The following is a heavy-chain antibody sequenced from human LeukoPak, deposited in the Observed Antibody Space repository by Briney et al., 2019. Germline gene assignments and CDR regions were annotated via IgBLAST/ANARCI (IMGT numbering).Heavy chain of an antibody. V-gene: IGHV1-24*01. CDR1: GYTLPELF. Sequence: SVKVSCMLCGYTLPELFMHWVGPAAGKGVDWMGGFDPEDGETIYAQKFQGRVTMTEDTSTNTGYMELSSLRSEDTAVYYCATLPSAAIPGYYYYYYMDGWGKGTTVTDSS. D-gene: IGHD2-2*02. CDR3: ATLPSAAIPGYYYYYYMDG. J-gene: IGHJ6*03. CDR2: FDPEDGET.